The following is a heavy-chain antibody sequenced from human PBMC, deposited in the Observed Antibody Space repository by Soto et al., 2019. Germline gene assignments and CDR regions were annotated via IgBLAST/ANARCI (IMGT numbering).Heavy chain of an antibody. J-gene: IGHJ5*02. V-gene: IGHV3-23*01. Sequence: EVQLLESGGGLVQPGGSLRLSCAASGFTFSSYAMSWVRQAPGKGLEWVSAISGSGGSTYYADSVKGRFTISRDNSKNTLYLQMNSLRAEDTAVYYCAKDPLPHDHITMIVDYLPARPNWFDPWAREPWSPSPQ. D-gene: IGHD3-22*01. CDR1: GFTFSSYA. CDR2: ISGSGGST. CDR3: AKDPLPHDHITMIVDYLPARPNWFDP.